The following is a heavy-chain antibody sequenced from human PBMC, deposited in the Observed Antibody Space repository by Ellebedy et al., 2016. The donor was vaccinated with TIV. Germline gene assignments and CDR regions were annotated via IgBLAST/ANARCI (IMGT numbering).Heavy chain of an antibody. CDR3: ARDVDSSGYYTVLY. D-gene: IGHD3-22*01. CDR2: ISPDGGSV. CDR1: GFSFSTYW. V-gene: IGHV3-74*01. Sequence: GGSLRLSCAASGFSFSTYWMHWVRQAPGKGLMWISRISPDGGSVRYADSVKGRFTISRDNAENTLSLQMNSLRAEDTAVYYCARDVDSSGYYTVLYWGQGTLVTVSS. J-gene: IGHJ4*02.